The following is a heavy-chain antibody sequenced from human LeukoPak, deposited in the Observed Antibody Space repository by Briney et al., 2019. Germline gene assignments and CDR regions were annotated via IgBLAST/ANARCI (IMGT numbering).Heavy chain of an antibody. V-gene: IGHV3-7*05. D-gene: IGHD6-19*01. Sequence: PGGSLRLSCAASGFSFSSHWMSGVRQAPGKGLEWVAHIKQDGSEKYYVDSVKGRFTISRDNAKNSLHLQMNSLRAEDTAVYYCVKVAWTVAGPYWGQGTLVTVSS. CDR3: VKVAWTVAGPY. CDR1: GFSFSSHW. J-gene: IGHJ4*02. CDR2: IKQDGSEK.